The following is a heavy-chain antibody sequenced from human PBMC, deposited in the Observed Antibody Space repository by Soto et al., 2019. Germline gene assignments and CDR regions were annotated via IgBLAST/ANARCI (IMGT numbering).Heavy chain of an antibody. CDR2: INHSGST. D-gene: IGHD4-17*01. Sequence: SETLSLTCAVYGGSFSGYYWSWIRQPPGKGLEWIGEINHSGSTNYNPSLKSRVTISVDTSKNQFSLKLSSVTAADTAVYYCASRGIYGRRGVYWGQGTLVTVSS. V-gene: IGHV4-34*01. CDR1: GGSFSGYY. J-gene: IGHJ4*02. CDR3: ASRGIYGRRGVY.